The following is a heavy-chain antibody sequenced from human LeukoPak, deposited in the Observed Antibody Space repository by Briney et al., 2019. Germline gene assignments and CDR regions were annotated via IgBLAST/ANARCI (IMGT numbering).Heavy chain of an antibody. D-gene: IGHD4-17*01. V-gene: IGHV3-30-3*01. CDR3: AKDPSYGDYASYFDY. CDR1: GFTFSSYA. CDR2: ISYDGSNK. Sequence: QTGGSLRLSCAASGFTFSSYAMHWVRQAPGKGLEWVAVISYDGSNKYYADSVKGRFTISRDNSKNTLYLQMNSLRAEDTAVYYCAKDPSYGDYASYFDYWGQGTLVTVSS. J-gene: IGHJ4*02.